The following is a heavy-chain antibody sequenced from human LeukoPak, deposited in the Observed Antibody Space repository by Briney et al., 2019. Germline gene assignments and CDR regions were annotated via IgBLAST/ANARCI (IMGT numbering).Heavy chain of an antibody. CDR2: IIPLFDTA. Sequence: SVKVSCKASGGTFTSYAISWVRQAPGQGLEWMGGIIPLFDTASYAQKFQGRVTITADESTNTAYMELSSLRSEDTAVYYCARIRSPYDSSEGQPYYFYYGMDVWGQGTTVTVSS. J-gene: IGHJ6*02. CDR3: ARIRSPYDSSEGQPYYFYYGMDV. V-gene: IGHV1-69*13. D-gene: IGHD3-22*01. CDR1: GGTFTSYA.